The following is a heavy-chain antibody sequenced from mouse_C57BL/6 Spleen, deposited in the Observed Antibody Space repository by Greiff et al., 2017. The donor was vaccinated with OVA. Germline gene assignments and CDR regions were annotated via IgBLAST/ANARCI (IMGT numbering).Heavy chain of an antibody. CDR1: GYTFTSYW. D-gene: IGHD2-4*01. CDR2: IHPNSGST. J-gene: IGHJ4*01. CDR3: ARSDYEDAMDY. Sequence: QVQLQQPGAELVKPGASVKLSCKASGYTFTSYWMHWVKQRPGQGLEWIGMIHPNSGSTNYNEKFKSKATLTVDKSSSTAYMQLSSLTSEDSAVYYCARSDYEDAMDYWGQGTSVTDSS. V-gene: IGHV1-64*01.